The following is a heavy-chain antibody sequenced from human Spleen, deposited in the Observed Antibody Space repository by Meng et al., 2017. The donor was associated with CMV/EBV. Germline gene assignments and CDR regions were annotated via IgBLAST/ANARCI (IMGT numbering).Heavy chain of an antibody. V-gene: IGHV3-23*01. Sequence: GESLKISCAASGFTFSSYAMSWVRQAPGKGLEWVSAISGSGGSTYYADSVKGRFTISRDNSKNTLYLQMNSLRAEDTAVYYCARSSYNWNYVAYFDYWGQGTLVTVSS. CDR1: GFTFSSYA. D-gene: IGHD1-7*01. J-gene: IGHJ4*02. CDR2: ISGSGGST. CDR3: ARSSYNWNYVAYFDY.